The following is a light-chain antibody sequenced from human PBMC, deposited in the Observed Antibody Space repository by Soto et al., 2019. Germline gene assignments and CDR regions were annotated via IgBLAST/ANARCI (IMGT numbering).Light chain of an antibody. J-gene: IGKJ2*01. Sequence: DIQMTQSPSSLSASLGDRVIITCRASQSINNYLNWYQQEEGKAPKLLIYAATSLQSGVPSRFSGSGSGTEFTLTISSLQPGDFATYYCQQSYNSPYTFGLGTKLEIK. CDR1: QSINNY. CDR3: QQSYNSPYT. CDR2: AAT. V-gene: IGKV1-39*01.